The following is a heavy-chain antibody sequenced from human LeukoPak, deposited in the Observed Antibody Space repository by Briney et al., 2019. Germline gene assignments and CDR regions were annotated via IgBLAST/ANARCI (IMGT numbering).Heavy chain of an antibody. V-gene: IGHV3-48*01. D-gene: IGHD4-17*01. CDR3: ARVGNDYGDYNVY. CDR2: ISSSSSTI. Sequence: GGSLRLSCAASGFTFSSYSMNWVRQAPGQGLEWASYISSSSSTIYYADAVKGGFTISRDNAKNSLYRQMNSLRAADTAVSYCARVGNDYGDYNVYWGQRTLVTVSS. J-gene: IGHJ4*02. CDR1: GFTFSSYS.